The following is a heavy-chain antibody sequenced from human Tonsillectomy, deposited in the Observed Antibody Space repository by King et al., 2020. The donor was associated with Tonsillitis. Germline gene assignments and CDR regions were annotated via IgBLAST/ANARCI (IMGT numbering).Heavy chain of an antibody. Sequence: QLQESGPGLVKPSETLSLTCTVSRGSISTYYWSWIRQPPGKGLEWIGYISYSGTTNYNPSLKSRVTISVDTSKNQFSLHLSSVTAADTAVYYCARGYSANYGRFDYWGQGTLVTVSS. CDR1: RGSISTYY. CDR2: ISYSGTT. D-gene: IGHD4/OR15-4a*01. CDR3: ARGYSANYGRFDY. V-gene: IGHV4-59*08. J-gene: IGHJ4*02.